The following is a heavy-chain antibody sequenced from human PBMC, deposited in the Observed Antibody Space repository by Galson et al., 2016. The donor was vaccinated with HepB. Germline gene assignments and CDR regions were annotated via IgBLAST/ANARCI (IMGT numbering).Heavy chain of an antibody. Sequence: SLRLSCAASGFTFSTYTMHWVRQAQGKGLEWVAVISYDGSNKYQSDSVKGRFTISRDNSNNTLYLQMNSLRPEDTAVYFCARDRQSLVSADYWGQGTLVTVSS. CDR3: ARDRQSLVSADY. V-gene: IGHV3-30-3*01. CDR2: ISYDGSNK. D-gene: IGHD6-19*01. CDR1: GFTFSTYT. J-gene: IGHJ4*02.